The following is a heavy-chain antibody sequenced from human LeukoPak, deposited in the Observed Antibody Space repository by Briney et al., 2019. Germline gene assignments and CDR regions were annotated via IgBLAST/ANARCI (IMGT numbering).Heavy chain of an antibody. D-gene: IGHD1-14*01. V-gene: IGHV4-34*01. CDR1: GGSISSYY. Sequence: SETLSLTCTVSGGSISSYYWSWIRQPPGKGLEWIGEINHSGSTNYNPSLKSRVTISVDTSKNQFSLRLNSVTATDTAVYYCARLNEPGWFDPWGQGTLVTVSS. CDR2: INHSGST. J-gene: IGHJ5*02. CDR3: ARLNEPGWFDP.